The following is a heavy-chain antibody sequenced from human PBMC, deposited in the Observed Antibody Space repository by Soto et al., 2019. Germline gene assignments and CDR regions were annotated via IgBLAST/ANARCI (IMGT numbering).Heavy chain of an antibody. V-gene: IGHV3-23*01. Sequence: PGGSLRLSCAASGFTFSNYAMSWVRQAPGKGLEWVSAISGSGGSTYYADSVKGRFTISRDNSKNTLYLQMNSLRAEDTAVYYCAKDPTYYYDSSGFPKVPFDYWGQGTLVTVSS. CDR3: AKDPTYYYDSSGFPKVPFDY. D-gene: IGHD3-22*01. CDR1: GFTFSNYA. CDR2: ISGSGGST. J-gene: IGHJ4*02.